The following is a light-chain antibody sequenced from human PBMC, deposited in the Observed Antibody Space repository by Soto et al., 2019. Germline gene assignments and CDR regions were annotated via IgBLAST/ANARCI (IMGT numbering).Light chain of an antibody. J-gene: IGKJ2*01. CDR3: HQTRKAPRT. CDR1: QTISSY. Sequence: DIQMTQSPASLSASVGDRVTITCRASQTISSYLNWYQHKPGKAPTLLIYAASNLQGGVPSRFSGSGSGTNFSLGISSLVLADFATYYCHQTRKAPRTFGQGTKLEIK. V-gene: IGKV1-39*01. CDR2: AAS.